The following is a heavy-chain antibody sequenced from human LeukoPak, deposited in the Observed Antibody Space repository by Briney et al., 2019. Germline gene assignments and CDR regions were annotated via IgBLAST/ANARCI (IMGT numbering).Heavy chain of an antibody. CDR3: ARETLRFLEWLSPPHAFDI. D-gene: IGHD3-3*01. J-gene: IGHJ3*02. CDR2: INHSGST. CDR1: GGSFSGDY. V-gene: IGHV4-34*01. Sequence: PSETLSLTCAVYGGSFSGDYWSWIRQPPGKGLEWIGEINHSGSTNYNPSLKSRVTISVDTSKNQFSLKLSSVTAADTAVYYCARETLRFLEWLSPPHAFDIWGQGTMVTVSS.